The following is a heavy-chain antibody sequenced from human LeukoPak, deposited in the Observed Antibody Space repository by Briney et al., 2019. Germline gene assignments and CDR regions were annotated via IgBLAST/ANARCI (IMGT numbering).Heavy chain of an antibody. CDR1: GYTFTGYY. V-gene: IGHV1-2*04. Sequence: ASVKVSCKASGYTFTGYYMHWVRQAPGQGLEWMGWINPNSGGTNYAQKFQGWVTMTRDTSISTAYMELSRLRSDDTAVYYCARDRRRDVLRFLEWSHRGGGMDVWGQGTTVIVSS. CDR3: ARDRRRDVLRFLEWSHRGGGMDV. CDR2: INPNSGGT. D-gene: IGHD3-3*01. J-gene: IGHJ6*02.